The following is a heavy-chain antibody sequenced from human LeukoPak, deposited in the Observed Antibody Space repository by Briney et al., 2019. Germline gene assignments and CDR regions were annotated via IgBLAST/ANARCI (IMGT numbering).Heavy chain of an antibody. CDR1: GGSISSYY. Sequence: SETLFLTCTVSGGSISSYYWSWIRQPAGKGLEWIGRIYTSGSTNYNPSLKSRVTMSVDTSKNQFSLKLSSVTAADTAVYYCARTDGSSWYSNFDYWGQGTLVTVSS. V-gene: IGHV4-4*07. CDR3: ARTDGSSWYSNFDY. J-gene: IGHJ4*02. D-gene: IGHD6-13*01. CDR2: IYTSGST.